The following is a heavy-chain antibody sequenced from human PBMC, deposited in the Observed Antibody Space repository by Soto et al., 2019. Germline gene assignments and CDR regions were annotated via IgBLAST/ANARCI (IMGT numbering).Heavy chain of an antibody. D-gene: IGHD6-13*01. CDR3: ASRIAAAGIKEV. V-gene: IGHV5-10-1*01. J-gene: IGHJ6*02. CDR1: GYSFTSYW. CDR2: IDPSDSYT. Sequence: GESLKISCKGSGYSFTSYWISWVRQMPGKGLEWMGRIDPSDSYTNYSPSFQGHVTISADKSISTAYLQWSSLKASDTAMYYCASRIAAAGIKEVWGQGTTVTVSS.